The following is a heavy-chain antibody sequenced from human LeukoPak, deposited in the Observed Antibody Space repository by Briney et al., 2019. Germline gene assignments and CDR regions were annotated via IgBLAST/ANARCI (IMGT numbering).Heavy chain of an antibody. CDR2: ISSSGSTI. D-gene: IGHD2-15*01. CDR3: ARGCSGGSCYTPLWFDP. CDR1: GFTFSDYY. Sequence: GESLRLSCAASGFTFSDYYMSWIRQAPGKGLEWVSYISSSGSTIYYADSVKGRFTISRDNAKNSLYLQMNSLRAEDTAVYYCARGCSGGSCYTPLWFDPWGQGTLVTVSS. V-gene: IGHV3-11*01. J-gene: IGHJ5*02.